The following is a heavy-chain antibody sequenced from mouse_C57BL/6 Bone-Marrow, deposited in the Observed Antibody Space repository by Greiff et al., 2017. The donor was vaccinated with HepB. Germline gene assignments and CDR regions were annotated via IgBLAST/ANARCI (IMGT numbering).Heavy chain of an antibody. J-gene: IGHJ2*01. CDR1: GYTFTSYD. V-gene: IGHV1-85*01. Sequence: QVQLKESGPELVKPGASVKLSCKASGYTFTSYDINWVKQRPGQGLEWIGWIYPRDGSTKYNEKFKGKATLTVDTSSSTAYMELHSLTSEDSAVYFCASPYWDYFDYWGQGTTLTVSS. CDR2: IYPRDGST. D-gene: IGHD4-1*01. CDR3: ASPYWDYFDY.